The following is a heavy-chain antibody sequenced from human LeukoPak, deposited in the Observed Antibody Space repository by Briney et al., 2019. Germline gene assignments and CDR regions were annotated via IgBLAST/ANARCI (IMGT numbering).Heavy chain of an antibody. CDR1: GGSFSGYY. CDR3: ARGQKLVPFDY. CDR2: INHSGST. Sequence: SETLSLTCAAYGGSFSGYYWSWIRQPPGKGLEWIGEINHSGSTNYNPSLKSRVTISVDTSKNQFSLKLSSVTAADTAVYYCARGQKLVPFDYWGQGTLVTVSS. J-gene: IGHJ4*02. V-gene: IGHV4-34*01. D-gene: IGHD6-13*01.